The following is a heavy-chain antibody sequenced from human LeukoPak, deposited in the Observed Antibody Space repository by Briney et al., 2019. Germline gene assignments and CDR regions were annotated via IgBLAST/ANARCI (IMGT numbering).Heavy chain of an antibody. D-gene: IGHD5-24*01. CDR2: INPSGGST. V-gene: IGHV1-46*01. Sequence: ASVKVSCKASGFTFTNYNLPWVRRSPGHRLKWRGIINPSGGSTNYAQNFQGRVTMTRDTSTSTVYMELSSLRSEDTAVYYCVRVRDGYNDAYDIWGQGTMVTVPS. CDR3: VRVRDGYNDAYDI. CDR1: GFTFTNYN. J-gene: IGHJ3*02.